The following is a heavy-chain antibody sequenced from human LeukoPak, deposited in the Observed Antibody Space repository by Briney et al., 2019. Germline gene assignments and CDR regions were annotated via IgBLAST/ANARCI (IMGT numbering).Heavy chain of an antibody. CDR1: GFIFSDYY. Sequence: PGGSLRLSCAASGFIFSDYYMTWIRQAPGKGLEWVSYISSSDSIIYYADSVKGRFTISRDNAKNSLYLQMNSLRAEDTAVYYCATSRKAVFYGSRAYFFHYWGQGTQVTVSS. J-gene: IGHJ4*02. D-gene: IGHD3-10*01. CDR2: ISSSDSII. V-gene: IGHV3-11*01. CDR3: ATSRKAVFYGSRAYFFHY.